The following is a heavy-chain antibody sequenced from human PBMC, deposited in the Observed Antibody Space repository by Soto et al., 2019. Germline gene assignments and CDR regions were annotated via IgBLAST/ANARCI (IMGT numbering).Heavy chain of an antibody. Sequence: VSLRLSCAASGFTFSSYAMSWVRQAPGKGLEWVSAISGSGGSTYYADSVKGRFTISRDNSKNTLYLQMNSLRAEDTAVYYCANLPSENYYDSSGYSDPFDYWGQGTLVTVSS. D-gene: IGHD3-22*01. J-gene: IGHJ4*02. V-gene: IGHV3-23*01. CDR2: ISGSGGST. CDR1: GFTFSSYA. CDR3: ANLPSENYYDSSGYSDPFDY.